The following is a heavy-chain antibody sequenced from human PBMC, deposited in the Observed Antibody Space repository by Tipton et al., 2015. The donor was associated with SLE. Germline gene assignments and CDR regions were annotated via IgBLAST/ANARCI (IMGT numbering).Heavy chain of an antibody. D-gene: IGHD2-21*01. V-gene: IGHV3-30*04. CDR3: ARDPVVVIARYFDY. Sequence: QLVQSGGGVVQPGRSLRLSCAASGFTFGSYAMHWVRQAPGKGLEWVAVISHDGSNKYYADSVKGRFSISRDNSNNTLYLQMNSLRPEDTAVYYCARDPVVVIARYFDYWGQGTLVIVSS. CDR2: ISHDGSNK. J-gene: IGHJ4*02. CDR1: GFTFGSYA.